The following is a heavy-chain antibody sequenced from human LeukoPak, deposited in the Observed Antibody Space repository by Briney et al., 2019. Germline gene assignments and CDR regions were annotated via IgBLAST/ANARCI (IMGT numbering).Heavy chain of an antibody. CDR3: TTDFTYYYDSSGYYRSY. Sequence: GGSLRLSCAASGFTFSNAWMSWVRQAPGKGLEWVGRIKSKTDGGTTDYAAPVKGRFTISRDDSKNTLYLQMSSLKTEDTAVYYCTTDFTYYYDSSGYYRSYWGQGTLVTVSS. D-gene: IGHD3-22*01. CDR1: GFTFSNAW. J-gene: IGHJ4*02. CDR2: IKSKTDGGTT. V-gene: IGHV3-15*01.